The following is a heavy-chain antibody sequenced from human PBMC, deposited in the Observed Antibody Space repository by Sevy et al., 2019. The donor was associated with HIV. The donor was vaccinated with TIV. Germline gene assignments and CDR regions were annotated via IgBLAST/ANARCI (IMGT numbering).Heavy chain of an antibody. V-gene: IGHV3-11*01. CDR1: EFTFSDYY. CDR2: ISSSGYTI. D-gene: IGHD7-27*01. J-gene: IGHJ6*03. Sequence: GGSLRLSCTGSEFTFSDYYMSWIRQTPGKGLEWVSYISSSGYTIYYADSVKGRFTISRDNAKNSVYLQMNSLRAEDTAVYYCARRKGIHNWGGDRYYYMDVWGKGTTVTVSS. CDR3: ARRKGIHNWGGDRYYYMDV.